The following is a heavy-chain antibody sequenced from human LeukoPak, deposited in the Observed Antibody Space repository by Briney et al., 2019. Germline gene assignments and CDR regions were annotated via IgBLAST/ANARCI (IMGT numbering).Heavy chain of an antibody. CDR2: ISAYNGNT. CDR1: GYTFTGYY. Sequence: ASVKVSCKASGYTFTGYYMHWVRQAPGQGLEGMGCISAYNGNTNYAQKLQGRVTMTTDTSTSTAYMELRSLRSDDTAVYYCARDPPIAVAAPGWFDPWGQGTLVTVSS. D-gene: IGHD6-19*01. V-gene: IGHV1-18*04. J-gene: IGHJ5*02. CDR3: ARDPPIAVAAPGWFDP.